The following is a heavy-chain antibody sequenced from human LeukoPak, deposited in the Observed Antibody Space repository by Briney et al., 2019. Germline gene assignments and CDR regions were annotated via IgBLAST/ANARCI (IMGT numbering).Heavy chain of an antibody. V-gene: IGHV5-51*03. CDR3: ARLGPAPPPSSSFFDY. Sequence: KPGESLKISCKGSGYSFTNYWITWVRQMPGKGLEWMGIVYPGDSDTRYSPSFQGQVTISVDKSISTAYLQWSSLKASDTAMYYCARLGPAPPPSSSFFDYWGQGTLVTVSS. CDR2: VYPGDSDT. J-gene: IGHJ4*02. CDR1: GYSFTNYW. D-gene: IGHD6-6*01.